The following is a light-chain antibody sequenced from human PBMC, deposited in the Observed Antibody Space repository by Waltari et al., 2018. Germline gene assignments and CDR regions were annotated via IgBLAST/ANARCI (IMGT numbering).Light chain of an antibody. J-gene: IGKJ1*01. Sequence: EIVLTQSPDTLSLSPGERATLPCKSSQTIRGRDLAWYQQKPGQAPRLLLYAASRRAIGIPDRFSGTGSGPDFTLTISRLEPEDSAVYFCQQYRDSLWTFGQGTKVEIK. V-gene: IGKV3-20*01. CDR2: AAS. CDR1: QTIRGRD. CDR3: QQYRDSLWT.